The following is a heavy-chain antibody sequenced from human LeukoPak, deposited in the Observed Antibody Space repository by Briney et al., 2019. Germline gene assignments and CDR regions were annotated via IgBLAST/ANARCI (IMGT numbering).Heavy chain of an antibody. CDR2: ISGSGSST. CDR3: ARENSGYDYFDY. D-gene: IGHD5-12*01. J-gene: IGHJ4*02. Sequence: GGSLRLSCAAPGFTFINYAMTWVRQAPGRGLEWVSTISGSGSSTYYADSVRGRFTISRDNSKNTLYLQMNSLRAEDTAVYYCARENSGYDYFDYWGQGTLVTVSS. CDR1: GFTFINYA. V-gene: IGHV3-23*01.